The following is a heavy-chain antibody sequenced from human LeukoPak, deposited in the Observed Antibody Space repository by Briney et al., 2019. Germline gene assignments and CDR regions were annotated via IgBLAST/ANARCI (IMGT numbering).Heavy chain of an antibody. CDR1: GSTFTGYY. CDR2: INPNSGGT. CDR3: ARPRWYSSGWTELDY. J-gene: IGHJ4*02. V-gene: IGHV1-2*02. Sequence: ASVKVSCKASGSTFTGYYMHWVRQAPGQGLEWMGWINPNSGGTNYAQKFQGRVTMTRDTSISTAYMELSRLRSDDTAVYYCARPRWYSSGWTELDYWGQGTLVTVSS. D-gene: IGHD6-19*01.